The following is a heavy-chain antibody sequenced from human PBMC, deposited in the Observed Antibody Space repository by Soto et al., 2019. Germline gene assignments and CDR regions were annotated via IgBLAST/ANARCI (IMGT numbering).Heavy chain of an antibody. V-gene: IGHV3-15*01. D-gene: IGHD2-8*01. Sequence: EVQLVESGGGLVKPGGSLRLSCAGSGFTFSHAWMSWVRRAPGKGLEWVGRIKSDADGGAIDYAAPVKGRFTVSRDESKSTLFLQINNLRAEDTAVYSCTTTKGRLEPPTNDFWGQGTPVIVSS. CDR3: TTTKGRLEPPTNDF. CDR2: IKSDADGGAI. CDR1: GFTFSHAW. J-gene: IGHJ4*02.